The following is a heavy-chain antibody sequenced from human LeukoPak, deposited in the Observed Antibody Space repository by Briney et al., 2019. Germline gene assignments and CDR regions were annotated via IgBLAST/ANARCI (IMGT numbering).Heavy chain of an antibody. CDR3: AKGGLPGDY. CDR2: ISDSGSNT. Sequence: GGSLRLSCAAPGFTFSRYAMSWVRQAPGKGLEWVSGISDSGSNTNYADSVKGRFTTSRDNSKNTLYLQMNSLRAEDTAVYYCAKGGLPGDYWGQGTLVTVSS. CDR1: GFTFSRYA. D-gene: IGHD3-16*01. J-gene: IGHJ4*02. V-gene: IGHV3-23*01.